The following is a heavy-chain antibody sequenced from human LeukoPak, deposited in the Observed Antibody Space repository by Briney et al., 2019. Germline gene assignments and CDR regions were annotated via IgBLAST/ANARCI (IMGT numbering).Heavy chain of an antibody. J-gene: IGHJ6*02. CDR3: ARAAETPDYYYYGMDV. V-gene: IGHV1-2*02. CDR2: INPNSGGT. Sequence: DSVKVSCKASGYTFTGYYMHWVRQAPGQGLEWMGWINPNSGGTNYAQKFQGRVTMTRDTSTSTVYMELSSLRSEDTAVYYCARAAETPDYYYYGMDVWGQGTTVTVSS. CDR1: GYTFTGYY.